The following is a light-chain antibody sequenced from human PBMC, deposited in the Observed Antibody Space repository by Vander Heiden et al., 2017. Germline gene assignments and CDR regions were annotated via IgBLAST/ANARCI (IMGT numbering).Light chain of an antibody. CDR1: QSLLHSNGYSY. Sequence: IVMSQSPLSLPLSPGAPTSISCRSSQSLLHSNGYSYLAWYLQKQGQSPQLLIYLGSNRASGVPDRFSGSGSGTDLTMKISRVEAEDVGVYYCMQALQTLLTFGGGIKVEIK. J-gene: IGKJ4*01. CDR3: MQALQTLLT. CDR2: LGS. V-gene: IGKV2-28*01.